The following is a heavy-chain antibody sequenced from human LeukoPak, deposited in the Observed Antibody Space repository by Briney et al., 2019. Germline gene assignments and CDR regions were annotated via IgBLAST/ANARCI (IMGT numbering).Heavy chain of an antibody. CDR3: ARDRSTGRYYGSGSYDY. CDR1: GYAFTSYA. J-gene: IGHJ4*02. D-gene: IGHD3-10*01. V-gene: IGHV1-3*01. Sequence: PEASVKVSCKASGYAFTSYAMHWVRQAPGQRLEWMGWINAGNGDTKYSQNFQGRVTTTRDTSANTAYMELSSLRSEDTAVYYCARDRSTGRYYGSGSYDYWGQGTLVTVSS. CDR2: INAGNGDT.